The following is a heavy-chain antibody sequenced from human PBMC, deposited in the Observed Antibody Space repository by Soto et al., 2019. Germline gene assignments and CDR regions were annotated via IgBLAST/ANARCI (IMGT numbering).Heavy chain of an antibody. J-gene: IGHJ3*02. CDR2: IYYSGST. Sequence: SETLSLTCTVSGGSISSGDYYWSWIRQPPGKGLEWIGYIYYSGSTYYNPSLKSRVTISVDTSKNQFSLKLSSVTAADTAVYYCARDAPRLYYDFWSGYQNDAFDIWGQGTMVTVSS. CDR1: GGSISSGDYY. D-gene: IGHD3-3*01. CDR3: ARDAPRLYYDFWSGYQNDAFDI. V-gene: IGHV4-30-4*01.